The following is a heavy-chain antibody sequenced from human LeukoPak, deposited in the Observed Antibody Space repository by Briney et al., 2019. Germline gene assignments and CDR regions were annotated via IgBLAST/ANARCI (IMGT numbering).Heavy chain of an antibody. D-gene: IGHD1-7*01. CDR1: GFTFSSYA. CDR3: ARTPYNWNYGGYLDY. J-gene: IGHJ4*02. Sequence: GGSLTLSCAASGFTFSSYAMHWVRQAQGKGLERVAVISYDGSNKYYADSVKGRFTISRDNSKNTLYLQMNSLRTDDTAVYYCARTPYNWNYGGYLDYWGQGTLVTVSS. V-gene: IGHV3-30*04. CDR2: ISYDGSNK.